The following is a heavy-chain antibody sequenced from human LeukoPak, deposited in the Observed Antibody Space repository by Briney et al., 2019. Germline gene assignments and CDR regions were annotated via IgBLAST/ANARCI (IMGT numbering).Heavy chain of an antibody. CDR3: ARGLYYYDSSGYYQDYYYYYMDV. V-gene: IGHV1-2*02. CDR1: GYTFTGYY. CDR2: INPNSGGT. Sequence: ASVKVSCKASGYTFTGYYMHWVRQAPGQGLEWMGWINPNSGGTNYAQNFQGRVTMTRNTSISTAYMELSSLRSEDTAVYYCARGLYYYDSSGYYQDYYYYYMDVWGKGTTVTVSS. D-gene: IGHD3-22*01. J-gene: IGHJ6*03.